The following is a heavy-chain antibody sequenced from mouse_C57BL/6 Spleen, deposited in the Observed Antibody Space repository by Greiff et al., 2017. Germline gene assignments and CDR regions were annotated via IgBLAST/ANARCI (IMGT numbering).Heavy chain of an antibody. CDR1: GYTFTSYW. J-gene: IGHJ4*01. Sequence: QVQLKQPGAELVRPGSSVKLSCKASGYTFTSYWMHWVKQRPIQGLEWIGNIDPSDSETHYNQKFKDKATLTVDKSSSTAYMQLSSLTSEDSAVYYCATGGWAMDYWGQGTSVTVSS. CDR3: ATGGWAMDY. V-gene: IGHV1-52*01. CDR2: IDPSDSET. D-gene: IGHD3-3*01.